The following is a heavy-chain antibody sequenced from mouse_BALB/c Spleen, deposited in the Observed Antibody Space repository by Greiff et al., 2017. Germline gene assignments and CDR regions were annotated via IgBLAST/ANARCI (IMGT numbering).Heavy chain of an antibody. CDR2: IDPANGNT. CDR3: ARTRDYYGPFDY. D-gene: IGHD1-1*01. V-gene: IGHV14-3*02. CDR1: GFNIKDTY. Sequence: EVQLQQSGAELVKPGASVKLSCTASGFNIKDTYMHWVKQRPEQGLEWIGRIDPANGNTKYDPKFQGKATITADTSSNTAYLQLSSLTSEDTAVYYCARTRDYYGPFDYWGQGTTLTVAS. J-gene: IGHJ2*01.